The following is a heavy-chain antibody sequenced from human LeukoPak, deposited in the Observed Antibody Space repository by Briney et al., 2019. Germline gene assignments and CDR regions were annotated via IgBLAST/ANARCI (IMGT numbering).Heavy chain of an antibody. V-gene: IGHV3-30-3*01. CDR2: ISYDGSNK. CDR1: GFTFSSYA. J-gene: IGHJ4*02. D-gene: IGHD6-6*01. CDR3: ARDEVAARRALYYFDY. Sequence: GGSLRLSCAASGFTFSSYAMHWVRQAPGKGLEWVAVISYDGSNKYYADSVKGRFTISRDNSKNTLYLQMNSLRAEDTAVYYCARDEVAARRALYYFDYWGQGTLVTVSS.